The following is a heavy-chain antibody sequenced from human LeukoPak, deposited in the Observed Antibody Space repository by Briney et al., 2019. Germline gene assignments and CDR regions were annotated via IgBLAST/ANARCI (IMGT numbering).Heavy chain of an antibody. Sequence: GGSLRLSCAASGFTFDDYAMHWVRQAPGKGLEWISGISWNSGSIGYADSVKGRFTISRDNAKNSLYLQMNSLRAEDTALYYCXXXVGHYYDSSGYFDYWGQGTLVTVSS. CDR3: XXXVGHYYDSSGYFDY. D-gene: IGHD3-22*01. V-gene: IGHV3-9*01. CDR2: ISWNSGSI. CDR1: GFTFDDYA. J-gene: IGHJ4*02.